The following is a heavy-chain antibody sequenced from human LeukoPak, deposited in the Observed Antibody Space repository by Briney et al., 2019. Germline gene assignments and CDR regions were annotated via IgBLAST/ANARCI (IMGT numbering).Heavy chain of an antibody. Sequence: GASVKVSCKASGYTFTGYYMHWVRQAPGQGLEWMGWIDPNSGGTNYAQKLQGRVTMTRDTSISTAYMDLSMLTSDDTAVYYCAREGRSSTSLDYWGQGTLVTVSS. CDR1: GYTFTGYY. V-gene: IGHV1-2*02. D-gene: IGHD2-2*01. J-gene: IGHJ4*02. CDR3: AREGRSSTSLDY. CDR2: IDPNSGGT.